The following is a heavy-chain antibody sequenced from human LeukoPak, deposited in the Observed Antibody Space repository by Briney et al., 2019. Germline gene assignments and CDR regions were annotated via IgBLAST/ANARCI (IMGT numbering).Heavy chain of an antibody. J-gene: IGHJ4*02. D-gene: IGHD3-22*01. Sequence: SETLSLTCTVSGGSVSRGSYYWSWVRQPPGKGLEWIGYIYDSGSTNYNPSLKCRVTISVDTSKTQFSLKLSSVTAADTAVYYCARDPSGYFNYWGQGTLVTVSS. CDR2: IYDSGST. CDR3: ARDPSGYFNY. CDR1: GGSVSRGSYY. V-gene: IGHV4-61*01.